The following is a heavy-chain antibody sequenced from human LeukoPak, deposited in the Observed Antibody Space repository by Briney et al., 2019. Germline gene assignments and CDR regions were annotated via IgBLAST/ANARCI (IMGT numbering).Heavy chain of an antibody. Sequence: GGSLRLSCAASGFTFSSYGMHWVRQAPGKGLEWVAVIWYDGSNKYYADSVKGRFTISRDNSKNTLYLQMNSLRAEDTAVYYCARENGREAYYFDYWGQETLVTVSS. D-gene: IGHD1-1*01. CDR1: GFTFSSYG. V-gene: IGHV3-33*01. J-gene: IGHJ4*02. CDR3: ARENGREAYYFDY. CDR2: IWYDGSNK.